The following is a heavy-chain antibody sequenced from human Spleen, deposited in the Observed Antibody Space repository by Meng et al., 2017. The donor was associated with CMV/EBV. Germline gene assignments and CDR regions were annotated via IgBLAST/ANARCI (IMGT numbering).Heavy chain of an antibody. V-gene: IGHV1-46*01. Sequence: ASVKVSCKASGYTFTSYYMHWVRQAPGQGLEWMGIINPSGGSTSYAQKFQGRVTMTRDTSTSTVYMELSSLRSEDTAVYYCARAMVISRYYYYGMDVWGQGTTVTVSS. CDR3: ARAMVISRYYYYGMDV. D-gene: IGHD5-18*01. J-gene: IGHJ6*02. CDR1: GYTFTSYY. CDR2: INPSGGST.